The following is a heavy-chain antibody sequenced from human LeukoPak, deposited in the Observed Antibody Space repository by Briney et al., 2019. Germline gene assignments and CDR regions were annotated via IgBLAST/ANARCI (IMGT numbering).Heavy chain of an antibody. CDR1: GGSISSGGYS. V-gene: IGHV4-30-4*07. Sequence: SETLSLTCAVSGGSISSGGYSWSWIRQPPGKAMELIAYIYYTGNTYFNPSLKSRVTISVDTSKNQFSLKLSSVTAADTAVYYCARDNGGSYAYYFDYWGQGTLVTVSS. CDR2: IYYTGNT. CDR3: ARDNGGSYAYYFDY. D-gene: IGHD1-26*01. J-gene: IGHJ4*02.